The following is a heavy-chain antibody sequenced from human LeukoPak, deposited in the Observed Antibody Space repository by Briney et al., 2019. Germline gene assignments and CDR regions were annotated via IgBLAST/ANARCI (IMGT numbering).Heavy chain of an antibody. Sequence: ASVNESCMCTGYTHTSYGIRWVRQPPAQGLEWMGWISAYNGNTNYAQKLQGRPTMTTDTSTSTAYMEVRSLRSDDTAVYYCARALRLRLTSTYYYGSGSYKPRQPEAYYFDYWGQGTLVTVSS. D-gene: IGHD3-10*01. CDR1: GYTHTSYG. CDR2: ISAYNGNT. CDR3: ARALRLRLTSTYYYGSGSYKPRQPEAYYFDY. J-gene: IGHJ4*02. V-gene: IGHV1-18*01.